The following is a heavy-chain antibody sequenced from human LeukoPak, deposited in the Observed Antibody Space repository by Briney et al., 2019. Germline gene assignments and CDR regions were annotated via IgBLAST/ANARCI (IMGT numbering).Heavy chain of an antibody. CDR3: ARAPPFRYCSSTSCQRAFDI. CDR2: IYYSGST. D-gene: IGHD2-2*01. J-gene: IGHJ3*02. CDR1: GGSISSSSYY. Sequence: PSETLSLTCTVSGGSISSSSYYWGWIRQPPGKGLEWIGSIYYSGSTYYNPSLKSRVTISVDTSKNQFSLKLSSVTAADTAVYYCARAPPFRYCSSTSCQRAFDIWGQGTMVTVSS. V-gene: IGHV4-39*07.